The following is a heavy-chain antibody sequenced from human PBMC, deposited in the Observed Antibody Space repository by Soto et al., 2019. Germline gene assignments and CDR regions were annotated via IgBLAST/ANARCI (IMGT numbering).Heavy chain of an antibody. CDR3: ARFRRLLWGDFDY. CDR1: GFTFSSYW. V-gene: IGHV3-7*01. J-gene: IGHJ4*02. Sequence: EVQLVESGGGLVQPGGSLRLSCAASGFTFSSYWMSWVRQAPGKGLEWVANIKQDGSEKYYVDSVKGRFTISRDNAKNSLYLQMNSLRAEDTAVYYCARFRRLLWGDFDYWGQGTLVTVSS. D-gene: IGHD2-2*01. CDR2: IKQDGSEK.